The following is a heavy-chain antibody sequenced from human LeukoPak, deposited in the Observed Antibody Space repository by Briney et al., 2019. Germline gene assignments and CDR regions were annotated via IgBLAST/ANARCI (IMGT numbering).Heavy chain of an antibody. D-gene: IGHD3-10*01. J-gene: IGHJ5*02. Sequence: SETLSLTCTVSGGSISSSTYYWGWIRQPPGKGLEWIGTIYYSRSTYYNPSLKSRVTISVDTSKNQFSLKLSSVTAADTAVYYCARGGPWFGDPSGWFDPWGQGILVTVSS. CDR3: ARGGPWFGDPSGWFDP. CDR1: GGSISSSTYY. V-gene: IGHV4-39*07. CDR2: IYYSRST.